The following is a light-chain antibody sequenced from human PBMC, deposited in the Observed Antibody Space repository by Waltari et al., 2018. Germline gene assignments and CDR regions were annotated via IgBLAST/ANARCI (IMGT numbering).Light chain of an antibody. Sequence: QSALPQPASVSGSPRQSITISGTGTSTDVGSYNFFSWYQQHPGKAPKLMIYEVTKRPSGVSNRFSGSKSGNTASLTISGLQAEDEADYYCCSYAGSSTVVFGGGTKLTVL. CDR1: STDVGSYNF. V-gene: IGLV2-23*02. J-gene: IGLJ2*01. CDR2: EVT. CDR3: CSYAGSSTVV.